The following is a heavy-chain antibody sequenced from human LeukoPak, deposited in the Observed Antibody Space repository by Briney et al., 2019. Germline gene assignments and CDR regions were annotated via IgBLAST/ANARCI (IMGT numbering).Heavy chain of an antibody. V-gene: IGHV4-39*01. Sequence: PSETLSLTCTVSGGSISSRSDYWGWLRQTPGQGLEWIGNLDSSGSTYYNPSLKSRVTISVGTSKNQFSLNLRSVTAADTAIYFCSRSHDYGGLYFYYYMDVWGKGTTVTVSS. D-gene: IGHD4-23*01. CDR3: SRSHDYGGLYFYYYMDV. CDR2: LDSSGST. CDR1: GGSISSRSDY. J-gene: IGHJ6*03.